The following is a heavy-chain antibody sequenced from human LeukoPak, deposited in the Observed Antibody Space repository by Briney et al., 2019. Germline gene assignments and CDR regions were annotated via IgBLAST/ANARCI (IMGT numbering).Heavy chain of an antibody. V-gene: IGHV3-30*03. Sequence: GRSLRLSGAASGFTFSNNGMNWVRQAPGKGLEWVALISYDGSNRWYADSVKGRFTISRDNSKNMLYLQINSLRLEDTAVYYCADGDYWGQGTLVTVSS. CDR1: GFTFSNNG. CDR2: ISYDGSNR. CDR3: ADGDY. J-gene: IGHJ4*02.